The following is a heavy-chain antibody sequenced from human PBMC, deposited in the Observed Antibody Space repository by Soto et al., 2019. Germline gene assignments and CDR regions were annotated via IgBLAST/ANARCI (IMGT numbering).Heavy chain of an antibody. CDR1: GFTFSSDW. J-gene: IGHJ4*02. CDR3: ARGGIQTYYDFWSGYSQFDY. CDR2: IKQDGSEK. D-gene: IGHD3-3*01. Sequence: GGSLRLSCAASGFTFSSDWMSWVRQAPGKGLEMEANIKQDGSEKYYVDSVKGRFTISRDNAKNSLYLQMNSLRAEDTAVYYCARGGIQTYYDFWSGYSQFDYWGQGTLVTVSS. V-gene: IGHV3-7*01.